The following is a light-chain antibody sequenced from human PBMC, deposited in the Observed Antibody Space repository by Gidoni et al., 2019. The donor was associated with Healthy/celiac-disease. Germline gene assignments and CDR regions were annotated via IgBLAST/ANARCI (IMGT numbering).Light chain of an antibody. CDR1: QSVSSY. Sequence: EIVLTQSPATLSLSPGERATLFCRASQSVSSYLAWYQQNPGQAPRLLIYDASNRATGIPARFSGSGSGTDFTLTISSLEPEDFAVYYCQQRSNWPLTFGGGTKVEIK. CDR3: QQRSNWPLT. CDR2: DAS. J-gene: IGKJ4*01. V-gene: IGKV3-11*01.